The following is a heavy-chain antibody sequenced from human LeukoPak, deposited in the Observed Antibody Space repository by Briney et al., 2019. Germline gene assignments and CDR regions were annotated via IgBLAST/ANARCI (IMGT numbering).Heavy chain of an antibody. V-gene: IGHV3-7*03. CDR2: IKKDGSEI. D-gene: IGHD6-6*01. Sequence: GGSLRLSCAASGFTFSSYGMHWVRQAPGQGLEWVATIKKDGSEIYYVDSVKGRFTISRDNAHNSLHLQMNSLRAEDTAVYYCARDGGGSSDYWGQGTLVTVSS. J-gene: IGHJ4*02. CDR3: ARDGGGSSDY. CDR1: GFTFSSYG.